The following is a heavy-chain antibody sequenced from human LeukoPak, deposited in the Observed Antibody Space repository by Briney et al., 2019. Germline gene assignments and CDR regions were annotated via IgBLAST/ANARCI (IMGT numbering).Heavy chain of an antibody. CDR1: GFTFSGYN. J-gene: IGHJ4*02. Sequence: PGGSLRLSCAASGFTFSGYNMSWVRQASGKGLEWVSSISTSSSYIYYADSMKGRFTISRDNAKNSLYLQMNSLRAEDTAVYYCARGKWFGESGFDYWGQGTLVTVSS. CDR3: ARGKWFGESGFDY. D-gene: IGHD3-10*01. CDR2: ISTSSSYI. V-gene: IGHV3-21*01.